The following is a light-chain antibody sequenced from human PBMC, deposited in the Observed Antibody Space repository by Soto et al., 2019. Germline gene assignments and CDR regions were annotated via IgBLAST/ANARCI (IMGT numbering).Light chain of an antibody. CDR3: QQYNDDSPWT. CDR2: DAS. J-gene: IGKJ1*01. CDR1: QSISSW. Sequence: DIQMTQSPSTLSASVGDRVTFTCRASQSISSWLAWYQQKPGKAPNLLIYDASNLETGVPSRFSGSGSGTDFTLTISSLQPDDFATYYCQQYNDDSPWTFGQGTKVDNK. V-gene: IGKV1-5*01.